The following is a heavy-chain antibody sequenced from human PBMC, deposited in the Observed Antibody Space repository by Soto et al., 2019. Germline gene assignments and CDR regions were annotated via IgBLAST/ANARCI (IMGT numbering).Heavy chain of an antibody. D-gene: IGHD3-16*02. CDR1: GFTFSSYV. J-gene: IGHJ4*02. CDR3: AKRGTFGGVIAGSGV. Sequence: EVQLLESGGGLVQPGGSLRLSCAASGFTFSSYVMYWVRQAPGKGLEWVSSITRSGGSAYYADSVRGRFSISRDNSKNTLYLKMNSLRGGDTAVYYCAKRGTFGGVIAGSGVWGQGTLVTVSS. CDR2: ITRSGGSA. V-gene: IGHV3-23*01.